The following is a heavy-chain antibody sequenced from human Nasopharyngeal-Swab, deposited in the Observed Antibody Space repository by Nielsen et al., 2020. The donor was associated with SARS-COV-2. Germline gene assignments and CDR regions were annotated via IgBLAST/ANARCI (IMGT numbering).Heavy chain of an antibody. Sequence: GGSLRLSCSASGFTFSIYAMHWVRQAPGKGLEYVSTINDYEDRLYYADSVKGRFTISRDNSKNTLYLQMNSLRAEDTAVYYCARGRGGGYDPWGYYYYDMDVWGHGTTVTVSS. CDR1: GFTFSIYA. D-gene: IGHD5-12*01. CDR3: ARGRGGGYDPWGYYYYDMDV. J-gene: IGHJ6*02. V-gene: IGHV3-64*04. CDR2: INDYEDRL.